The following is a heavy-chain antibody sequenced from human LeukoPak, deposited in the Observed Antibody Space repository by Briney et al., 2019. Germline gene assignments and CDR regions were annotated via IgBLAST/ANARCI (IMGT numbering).Heavy chain of an antibody. Sequence: GGSLRLSCAASGFTFSSYAMHWVRQAPGKGLEWVSYISSSGNTIYYADSVKGRFTISRDNAKNSLYLQMNSLRAEDTALYYCARGRPRRQQWLYETFDYWGQGILVTVSS. CDR1: GFTFSSYA. D-gene: IGHD6-19*01. J-gene: IGHJ4*02. CDR2: ISSSGNTI. CDR3: ARGRPRRQQWLYETFDY. V-gene: IGHV3-48*04.